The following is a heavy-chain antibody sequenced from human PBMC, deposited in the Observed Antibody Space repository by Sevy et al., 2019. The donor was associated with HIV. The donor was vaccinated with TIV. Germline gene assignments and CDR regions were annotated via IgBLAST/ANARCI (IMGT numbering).Heavy chain of an antibody. J-gene: IGHJ4*02. CDR3: ARGLAMVQYYFDY. V-gene: IGHV4-34*01. CDR1: GGSFSGYY. Sequence: SETLSLTCAVYGGSFSGYYWSWIRQPPGKGLEGIGEINHSGSTNYNPSLKSRVTISVDTSKNQFSLKLSSVTAADTAVYYCARGLAMVQYYFDYWGQGTLVTSPQ. D-gene: IGHD5-18*01. CDR2: INHSGST.